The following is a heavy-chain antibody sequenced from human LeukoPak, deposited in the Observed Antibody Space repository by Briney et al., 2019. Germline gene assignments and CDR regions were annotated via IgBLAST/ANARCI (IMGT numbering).Heavy chain of an antibody. Sequence: KSSETLSLTCTVSGGSISSSSYYWGWIRQPPGKGLEWIGSIYYSGSTDYNQSLKSRVTISVDTSKNQFPLKISPVTAADTAVYYCARRERRAAPDYWGQGTLVTVSS. CDR3: ARRERRAAPDY. J-gene: IGHJ4*02. D-gene: IGHD6-13*01. V-gene: IGHV4-39*06. CDR1: GGSISSSSYY. CDR2: IYYSGST.